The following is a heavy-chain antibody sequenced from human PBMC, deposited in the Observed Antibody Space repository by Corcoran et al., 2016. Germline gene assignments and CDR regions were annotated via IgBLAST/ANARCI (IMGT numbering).Heavy chain of an antibody. V-gene: IGHV3-43*01. D-gene: IGHD2-15*01. CDR2: ISWDGGST. CDR1: GFTFDDYT. J-gene: IGHJ4*02. CDR3: AKDGGGIMFRGGQTYFDY. Sequence: EVQLVESGGVVVQPGGSLRLSCAASGFTFDDYTMHWVRQAPGKGLEWVSLISWDGGSTYYADSLKGRFTISRDNSKNSLYLQMNSLRTEDNALYYCAKDGGGIMFRGGQTYFDYWGQGTLVTVSS.